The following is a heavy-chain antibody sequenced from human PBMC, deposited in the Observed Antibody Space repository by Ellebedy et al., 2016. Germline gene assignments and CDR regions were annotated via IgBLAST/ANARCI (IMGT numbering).Heavy chain of an antibody. J-gene: IGHJ6*02. CDR1: GYTFTSYA. Sequence: ASVKVSCKASGYTFTSYAMHWVRQAPGQRLEWMGWINAGNGNTKYSQKFQGRVTMTRNTSLSTAYMEVSSLRSEDTAVYYCARNGYCSGGSCYGALSYYYGMDVWGQGTTVTVSS. D-gene: IGHD2-15*01. CDR3: ARNGYCSGGSCYGALSYYYGMDV. V-gene: IGHV1-3*01. CDR2: INAGNGNT.